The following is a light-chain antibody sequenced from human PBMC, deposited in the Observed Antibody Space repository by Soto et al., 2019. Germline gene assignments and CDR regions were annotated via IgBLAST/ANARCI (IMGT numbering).Light chain of an antibody. CDR1: SSDVGGYNS. V-gene: IGLV2-14*01. CDR3: SSYTTGGSYV. Sequence: QSVLTQPASVSGSPGLSIAISCTGTSSDVGGYNSVSWYQQHPGKAPKLMIYDVSNRPSGVSNRFSGSESGNTASLTISGLQAEDEGDYYCSSYTTGGSYVFGTGTQLTVL. CDR2: DVS. J-gene: IGLJ1*01.